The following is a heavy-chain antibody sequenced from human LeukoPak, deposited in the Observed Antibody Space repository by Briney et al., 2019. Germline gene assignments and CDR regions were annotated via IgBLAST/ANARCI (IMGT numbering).Heavy chain of an antibody. CDR3: ARDRSLLYSSGWYWYFDL. V-gene: IGHV1-18*01. Sequence: ASVKVSCKTSGYTFTNYGISWVRQAPGQGLEWMGWISAYNGNTNYTQNLQGRVTMTTDTSTSTAYMELRSLRSDDTAVYYCARDRSLLYSSGWYWYFDLWGRGTLVTVSS. CDR1: GYTFTNYG. CDR2: ISAYNGNT. D-gene: IGHD6-19*01. J-gene: IGHJ2*01.